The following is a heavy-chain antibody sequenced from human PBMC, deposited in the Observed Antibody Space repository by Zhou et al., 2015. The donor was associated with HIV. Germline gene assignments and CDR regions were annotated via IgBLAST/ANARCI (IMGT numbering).Heavy chain of an antibody. CDR2: ISWNSGSI. CDR1: GFTFDDYA. V-gene: IGHV3-9*01. D-gene: IGHD4-17*01. CDR3: ARNKGTVTFYWYLDV. Sequence: EVQLVESGGGLIQPGRSLRLSCAASGFTFDDYAMHWVRQAPGKGLEWVSGISWNSGSIGYADSVKGRFTIYRDNAKNSLYLQMDSLRAEDTAIYFCARNKGTVTFYWYLDVWGRGTLLTVSS. J-gene: IGHJ2*01.